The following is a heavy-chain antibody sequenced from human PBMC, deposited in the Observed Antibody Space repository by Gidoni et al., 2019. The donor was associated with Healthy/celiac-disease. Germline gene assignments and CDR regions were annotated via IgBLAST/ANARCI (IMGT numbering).Heavy chain of an antibody. CDR3: ARDILTGYPSYYYYYYGMDV. J-gene: IGHJ6*02. V-gene: IGHV3-30*03. D-gene: IGHD3-9*01. CDR2: ISYDGSNK. CDR1: GFTFSSYG. Sequence: QVQLVESGGGVVQPGRSLRLSCSASGFTFSSYGLHWVRQAPGKGLEWVAVISYDGSNKYYADSVKGRFTISRDNSKNTLYLQMNSLRAEDTAVYYCARDILTGYPSYYYYYYGMDVWGQGTTVTVSS.